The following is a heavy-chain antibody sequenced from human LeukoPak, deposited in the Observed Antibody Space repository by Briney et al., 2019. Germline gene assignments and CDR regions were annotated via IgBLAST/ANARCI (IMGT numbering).Heavy chain of an antibody. Sequence: PGRSLRLSCAASGFTFTSYAVYWVRQAPGKGLEWVATISYDGGNKFYADSVKGRFSVSRDNSKNTLYLQMNSLRPEETARYYGAKEGLEMANPRGAPFGFGGQGPMATASS. CDR1: GFTFTSYA. D-gene: IGHD5-24*01. CDR2: ISYDGGNK. V-gene: IGHV3-30*01. CDR3: AKEGLEMANPRGAPFGF. J-gene: IGHJ3*01.